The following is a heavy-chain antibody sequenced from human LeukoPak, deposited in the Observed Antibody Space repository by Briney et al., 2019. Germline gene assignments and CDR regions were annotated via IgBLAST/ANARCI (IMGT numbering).Heavy chain of an antibody. CDR3: ARDPNGDYIGAFDM. V-gene: IGHV3-23*01. CDR2: IRGGGTSE. J-gene: IGHJ3*02. D-gene: IGHD4-17*01. CDR1: GFTFSAYA. Sequence: GGSLRLSCTASGFTFSAYAMMWVRQAPGKGLEWVSAIRGGGTSEFYADSVKGRFRISRDNSKDTLFLQMNSLRAEDTAVYYCARDPNGDYIGAFDMWGPGTMVTVSS.